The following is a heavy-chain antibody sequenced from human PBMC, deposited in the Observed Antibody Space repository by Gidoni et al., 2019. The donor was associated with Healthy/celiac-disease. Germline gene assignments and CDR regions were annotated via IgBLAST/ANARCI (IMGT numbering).Heavy chain of an antibody. CDR3: ARHLAQADYGDYGDAFDI. CDR1: GGSISSSSYY. CDR2: IYYSGST. D-gene: IGHD4-17*01. Sequence: QLQLQESGPGLVKPSETLSLTCTVSGGSISSSSYYWGWIRQPPGKGLEWIGSIYYSGSTYYNPSLKSRVTISVDTSKNQFSLKLSSVTAADTAVYYCARHLAQADYGDYGDAFDIWGQGTMVTVSS. J-gene: IGHJ3*02. V-gene: IGHV4-39*01.